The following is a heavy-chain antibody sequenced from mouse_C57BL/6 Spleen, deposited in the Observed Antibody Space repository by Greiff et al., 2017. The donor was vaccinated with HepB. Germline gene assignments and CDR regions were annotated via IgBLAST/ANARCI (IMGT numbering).Heavy chain of an antibody. V-gene: IGHV2-5*01. J-gene: IGHJ4*01. CDR3: AKSAQGVYDAMDY. CDR1: GFSLTSYG. CDR2: IWRGGST. D-gene: IGHD3-3*01. Sequence: VMLVESGPGLVQPSQSLSITCTVSGFSLTSYGVHWVRQSPGKGLEWLGVIWRGGSTDYNAAFMSRLSITKDNSKSQVFFKMNSLQADDTAIYYCAKSAQGVYDAMDYWGQGTSVTVSS.